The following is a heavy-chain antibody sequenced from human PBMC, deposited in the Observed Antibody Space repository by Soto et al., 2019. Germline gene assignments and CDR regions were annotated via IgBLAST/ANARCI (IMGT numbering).Heavy chain of an antibody. Sequence: QVQLQQWGAGLLKPSETLSLTCVVSGGSLSDYFWSWIRQPPGMALEWIGEINHLGSINYNPSLTSRVPMSVDTSKNPFSLTLNSVTAADTATYYCARGGISHWAYFYYMDVWDRGTTVTVSS. V-gene: IGHV4-34*01. CDR3: ARGGISHWAYFYYMDV. CDR2: INHLGSI. CDR1: GGSLSDYF. D-gene: IGHD2-21*01. J-gene: IGHJ6*03.